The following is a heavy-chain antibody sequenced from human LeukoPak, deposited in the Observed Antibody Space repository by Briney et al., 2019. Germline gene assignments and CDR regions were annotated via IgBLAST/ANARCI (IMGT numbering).Heavy chain of an antibody. CDR2: INHSGST. D-gene: IGHD5-12*01. V-gene: IGHV4-34*01. J-gene: IGHJ5*02. Sequence: PSETLSLTCAVYGGSFSGYYWRWIRQPPGKGLEWIGEINHSGSTNYNPSLKSRVTISVDTSKNQFSLKLSSVTAADTAVYYCASATWMMEGCFDPWGQGTLVTVSS. CDR1: GGSFSGYY. CDR3: ASATWMMEGCFDP.